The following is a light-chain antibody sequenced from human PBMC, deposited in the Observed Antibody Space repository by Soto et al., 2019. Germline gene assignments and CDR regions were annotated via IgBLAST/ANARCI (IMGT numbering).Light chain of an antibody. CDR2: GAS. V-gene: IGKV3-20*01. J-gene: IGKJ4*01. CDR3: QQYGSSPLT. Sequence: EIVLTQSPGTLSLSPGERATPFCRASQSVSSNYLAWYQQKPGQAPRLLIYGASSRTTGIPDRFSGSGSGTDFTLIIGRLEPEDVAVYHCQQYGSSPLTFGGGTKVDIK. CDR1: QSVSSNY.